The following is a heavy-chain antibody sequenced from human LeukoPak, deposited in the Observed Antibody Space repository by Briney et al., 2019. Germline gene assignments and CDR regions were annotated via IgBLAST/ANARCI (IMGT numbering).Heavy chain of an antibody. J-gene: IGHJ3*02. Sequence: GASVKVSCKASGYTFTSYYMHWVRQAPGPGLEWMGIINPSGGSTSYAQKFQGRVTMTRDMSTSTVYMELSSLISEDTAVYYCARDQGPFLLSGNLIDDAFDIWGQGTMVTVSS. CDR3: ARDQGPFLLSGNLIDDAFDI. V-gene: IGHV1-46*01. CDR2: INPSGGST. D-gene: IGHD2/OR15-2a*01. CDR1: GYTFTSYY.